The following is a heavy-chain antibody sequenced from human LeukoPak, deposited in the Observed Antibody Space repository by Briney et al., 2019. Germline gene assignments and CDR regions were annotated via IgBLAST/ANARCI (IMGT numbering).Heavy chain of an antibody. Sequence: ASVKVSCKASGYTFTSYDINWVRQATGQGLEWMGWMNPNSGNTGYAQKFQGRVTMTRNTSTSTAYMELRSLRSDDTAVYYCAREHYDILTGRLDPWGQGTLVTVSS. CDR2: MNPNSGNT. CDR3: AREHYDILTGRLDP. J-gene: IGHJ5*02. CDR1: GYTFTSYD. D-gene: IGHD3-9*01. V-gene: IGHV1-8*01.